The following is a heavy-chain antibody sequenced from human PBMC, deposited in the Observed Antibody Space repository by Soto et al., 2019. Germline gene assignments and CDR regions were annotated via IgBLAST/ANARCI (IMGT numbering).Heavy chain of an antibody. J-gene: IGHJ4*02. CDR1: GFSLSTSGVG. D-gene: IGHD6-19*01. CDR2: IYWNDDK. Sequence: SGPTLVNPTETLTLTCTFSGFSLSTSGVGVGWIRQPPGKALEWLALIYWNDDKRYSPFLKSRLTITKDTSKNQVVLTMTNMDPVDAGTYYCAHRPSWCSIGTRCFDYWGQGTLVTVSS. V-gene: IGHV2-5*01. CDR3: AHRPSWCSIGTRCFDY.